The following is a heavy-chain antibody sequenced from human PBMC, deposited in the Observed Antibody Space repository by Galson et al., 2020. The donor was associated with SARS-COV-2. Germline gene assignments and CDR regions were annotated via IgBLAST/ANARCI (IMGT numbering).Heavy chain of an antibody. Sequence: SEPLSLTCTVSGGSFINGDFYWSWIRQPPGKGLEWIGHIYYSGGTFYSPSLKSRITMSVDTPKNQFSLRLTSVTAADTAVYYCARVSVGTYSPYFDYWGQGTLVTVSS. V-gene: IGHV4-30-4*01. CDR2: IYYSGGT. CDR3: ARVSVGTYSPYFDY. J-gene: IGHJ4*02. CDR1: GGSFINGDFY. D-gene: IGHD1-7*01.